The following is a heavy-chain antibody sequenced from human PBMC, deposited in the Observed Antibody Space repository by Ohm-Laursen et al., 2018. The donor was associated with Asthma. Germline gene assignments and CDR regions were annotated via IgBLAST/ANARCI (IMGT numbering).Heavy chain of an antibody. J-gene: IGHJ4*02. V-gene: IGHV3-74*01. CDR3: ARARSGSSYDY. Sequence: GSLRLSCTASGFTFSDYFMHWVRQRPGGGLDWISHIFPDGRHTNYADSVKGRFTISRDDAKNTLYLQMNSLRAEDTAVYYCARARSGSSYDYWGQGTLVTVSS. CDR2: IFPDGRHT. CDR1: GFTFSDYF. D-gene: IGHD1-26*01.